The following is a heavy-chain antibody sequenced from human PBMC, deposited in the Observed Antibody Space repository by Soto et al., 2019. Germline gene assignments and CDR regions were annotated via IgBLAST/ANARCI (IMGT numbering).Heavy chain of an antibody. J-gene: IGHJ4*02. CDR1: GFTFSSYG. Sequence: GGSLRLSCAASGFTFSSYGMHWVRQAPGKGLEWVSVIRCDGSNKYYADSVKGRFTISRDNSKNTLYLQMNSLRAEDTAVYYCAKDLSAQYSSTWYSGYWGQGTLVTVSS. CDR2: IRCDGSNK. CDR3: AKDLSAQYSSTWYSGY. V-gene: IGHV3-33*06. D-gene: IGHD6-13*01.